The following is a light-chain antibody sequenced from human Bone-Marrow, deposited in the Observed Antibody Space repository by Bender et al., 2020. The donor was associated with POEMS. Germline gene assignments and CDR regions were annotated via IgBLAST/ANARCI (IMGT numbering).Light chain of an antibody. CDR1: SSNIGAGYD. CDR3: GTWDDSLSGWV. V-gene: IGLV1-40*01. Sequence: QSVLTQPPSVSGAPGQRVTISCTGSSSNIGAGYDVHWYQQLPATAPKLLISGNSNRPSGVPDRFSGSKSGTSASLAISGLQSEDEADYYCGTWDDSLSGWVFGGGTKLTVL. CDR2: GNS. J-gene: IGLJ3*02.